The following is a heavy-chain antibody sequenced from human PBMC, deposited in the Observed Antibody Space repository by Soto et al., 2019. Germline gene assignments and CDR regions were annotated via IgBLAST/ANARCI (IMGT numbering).Heavy chain of an antibody. D-gene: IGHD4-17*01. J-gene: IGHJ4*02. Sequence: LGESLKISCKGSGYSFTSYWIGWVRQMPGKGLEWMGIIYPGDSDTRYSPSFQGQVTISADKSISTAYLQWGSLRRDDTAVYYCARDQNPSYGDYLFYWGQGTLVTVSS. CDR2: IYPGDSDT. V-gene: IGHV5-51*01. CDR3: ARDQNPSYGDYLFY. CDR1: GYSFTSYW.